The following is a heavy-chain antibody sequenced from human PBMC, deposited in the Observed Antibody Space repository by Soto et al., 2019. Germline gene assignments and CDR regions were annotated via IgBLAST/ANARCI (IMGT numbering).Heavy chain of an antibody. Sequence: QVQLVESGGGVVQSGRSLRLSCAASGFSFSSFGMHWVRQAPGMGLEWVALIRYDGSNQYYADSVKGRFTISRDNPKNTLYRQMNSLRAEDTALYYCARDTGIAIIDIWGQGTMVTVSS. CDR2: IRYDGSNQ. J-gene: IGHJ3*02. V-gene: IGHV3-33*01. CDR1: GFSFSSFG. CDR3: ARDTGIAIIDI. D-gene: IGHD3-9*01.